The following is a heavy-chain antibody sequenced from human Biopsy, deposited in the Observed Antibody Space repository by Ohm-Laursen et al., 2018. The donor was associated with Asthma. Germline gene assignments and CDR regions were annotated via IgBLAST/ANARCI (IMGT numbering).Heavy chain of an antibody. J-gene: IGHJ4*02. V-gene: IGHV3-23*01. Sequence: GSLRLSCTATGFTLSSYAIHWVRRAPGKGLEWVSVISSGGGTIDYADSVKGRFTISRNISTNTVYLQMDSLSADDTAVYYCARDVDLRSVYWGQGTLVTVSS. CDR2: ISSGGGTI. CDR3: ARDVDLRSVY. CDR1: GFTLSSYA. D-gene: IGHD2-15*01.